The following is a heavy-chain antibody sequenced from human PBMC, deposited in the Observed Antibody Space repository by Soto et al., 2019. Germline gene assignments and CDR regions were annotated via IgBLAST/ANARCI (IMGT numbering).Heavy chain of an antibody. J-gene: IGHJ4*02. Sequence: SVKVSCKASGGTFSSYAISWVRQAPGQGLEWMGGIIPIFGTANYAQKFQGRVTITADESTSTAYMELSSLRSEDTAVYYCARGRDGYNLDYFDYWGQGTLVTVSS. CDR3: ARGRDGYNLDYFDY. V-gene: IGHV1-69*13. CDR2: IIPIFGTA. CDR1: GGTFSSYA. D-gene: IGHD5-12*01.